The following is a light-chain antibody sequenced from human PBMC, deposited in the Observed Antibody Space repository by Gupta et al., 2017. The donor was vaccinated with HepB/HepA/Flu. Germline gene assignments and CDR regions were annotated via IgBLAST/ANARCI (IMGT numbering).Light chain of an antibody. CDR2: DVT. CDR1: SSDIGTYTY. Sequence: QSALTQPASVSGSPGQSITISCTGTSSDIGTYTYVSWYQQHPGKAPKLVIYDVTNRPSGVSNRFSGSKSGNTASLXIXELQAEXEADYYCSSSTSSSVVFGGGTKVTVL. V-gene: IGLV2-14*03. CDR3: SSSTSSSVV. J-gene: IGLJ2*01.